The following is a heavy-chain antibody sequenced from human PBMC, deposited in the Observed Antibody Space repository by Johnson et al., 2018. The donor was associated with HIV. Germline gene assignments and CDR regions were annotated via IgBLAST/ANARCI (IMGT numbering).Heavy chain of an antibody. V-gene: IGHV3-7*01. Sequence: VQLVESGGGLVQPGGSLRLSCAASGFTFSSYWMSWVRQAPGKGLEWVANIKQAGSEKYYVDSVKGRFTFSRDNAKNSLYLQINSLRAEDTAVYYCARLRGAFDIWGQGTMVTVSS. CDR2: IKQAGSEK. CDR3: ARLRGAFDI. J-gene: IGHJ3*02. CDR1: GFTFSSYW.